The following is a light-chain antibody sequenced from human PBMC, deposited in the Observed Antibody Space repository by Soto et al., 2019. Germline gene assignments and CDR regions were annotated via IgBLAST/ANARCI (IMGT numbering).Light chain of an antibody. Sequence: DIQMTKSPSSLSASVGDRVTITCQASQGISNYLNWYQQKPGKAPKLLIYDASNLETGVPSRFSGSGSGTDFTFTISSLQPEDIATYYCQHYDNLPSFGGGTKVDIK. J-gene: IGKJ4*01. CDR1: QGISNY. CDR3: QHYDNLPS. CDR2: DAS. V-gene: IGKV1-33*01.